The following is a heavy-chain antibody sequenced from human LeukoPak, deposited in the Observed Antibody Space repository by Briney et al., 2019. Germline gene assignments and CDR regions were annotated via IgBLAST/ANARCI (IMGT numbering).Heavy chain of an antibody. CDR3: ARDTSILGDAFDI. V-gene: IGHV3-7*01. CDR2: IKQDGSEK. Sequence: PGGSLGLSCAASGFTFSSYWMSWVRQAPGKGLEWVANIKQDGSEKYYVDSVKGRFTISRDSAKNSLYLQMNSLRAEDTAVYYCARDTSILGDAFDIWGQGTMVTVSS. CDR1: GFTFSSYW. J-gene: IGHJ3*02.